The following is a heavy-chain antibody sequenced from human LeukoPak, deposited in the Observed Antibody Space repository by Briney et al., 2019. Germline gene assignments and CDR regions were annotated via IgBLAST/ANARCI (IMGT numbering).Heavy chain of an antibody. CDR3: ARTDYGGNSAFDI. J-gene: IGHJ3*02. CDR2: IWYDGSNK. CDR1: GFTFSSYG. V-gene: IGHV3-33*01. Sequence: PGRSLRLSCAASGFTFSSYGMPWVRQAPGKGLEWVAVIWYDGSNKYYADSVKGRFTISRDNSKNTLYLQMNSLRAEDTAVYYCARTDYGGNSAFDIWGQGTMVTVSS. D-gene: IGHD4-17*01.